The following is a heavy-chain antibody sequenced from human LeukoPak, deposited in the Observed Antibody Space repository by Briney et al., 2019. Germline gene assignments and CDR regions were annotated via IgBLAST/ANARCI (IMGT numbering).Heavy chain of an antibody. D-gene: IGHD6-19*01. CDR3: ARRRNSGGWTYDYYYYMDV. CDR2: IYYSGST. Sequence: SETLSLTCTVSGGSISSYYWSWIRQPPGKGLEWIGYIYYSGSTNYNPSLKSRVTISVDTSKNQFSLKLSSVTAADTAVYYCARRRNSGGWTYDYYYYMDVWGKGTTVTVSS. V-gene: IGHV4-59*01. CDR1: GGSISSYY. J-gene: IGHJ6*03.